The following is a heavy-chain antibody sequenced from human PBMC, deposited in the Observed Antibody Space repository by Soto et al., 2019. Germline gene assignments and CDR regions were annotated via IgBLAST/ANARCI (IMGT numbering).Heavy chain of an antibody. V-gene: IGHV3-7*04. CDR3: ARADCSGGSCYSRWYYFDY. J-gene: IGHJ4*02. D-gene: IGHD2-15*01. CDR1: GFTFSSYW. CDR2: IKQDGSEK. Sequence: EVQLVESGGGLVQPGGSLRLSCAASGFTFSSYWMSWVRQAPGKGLEWVANIKQDGSEKYYVDSVKGRFTISRDNAKNSLYLQMNSLRAEDTAVYYCARADCSGGSCYSRWYYFDYWGQGTLVTVSS.